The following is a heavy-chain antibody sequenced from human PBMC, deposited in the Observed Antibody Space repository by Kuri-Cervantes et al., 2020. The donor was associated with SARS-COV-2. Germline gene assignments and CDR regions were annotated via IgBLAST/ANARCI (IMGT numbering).Heavy chain of an antibody. CDR2: SNAGNGNT. CDR1: GYTFTSYA. CDR3: ARETERGTVVIAYMGYFDY. J-gene: IGHJ4*02. V-gene: IGHV1-3*02. D-gene: IGHD4-23*01. Sequence: ASVKVSCKASGYTFTSYAMHWVRQAPGQRLEWMGWSNAGNGNTKYSQEFQGRVTITRDTSASTAYMELSSLRSDDTAVYYCARETERGTVVIAYMGYFDYWGQGTLVTVSS.